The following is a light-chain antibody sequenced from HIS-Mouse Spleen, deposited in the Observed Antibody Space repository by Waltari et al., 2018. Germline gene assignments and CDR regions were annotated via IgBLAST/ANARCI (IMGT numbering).Light chain of an antibody. J-gene: IGLJ3*02. CDR3: QSADSSGTYWV. CDR2: KDS. Sequence: SYELTQPPSVSVSPGQTGRITCSGDALPKQYASWYQQKPGQAPVLVIYKDSERPSGIPERFSGSSSGTTVTLTISGVQAEDEADYYCQSADSSGTYWVFGGGTKLTVL. V-gene: IGLV3-25*03. CDR1: ALPKQY.